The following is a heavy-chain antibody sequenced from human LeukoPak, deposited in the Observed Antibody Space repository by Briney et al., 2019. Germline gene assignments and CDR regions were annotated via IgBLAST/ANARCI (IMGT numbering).Heavy chain of an antibody. CDR2: INSDGSST. CDR3: ARARGSSVGGFDY. D-gene: IGHD1-26*01. CDR1: GFTFSSYW. V-gene: IGHV3-74*01. Sequence: SGGSLRLSCAASGFTFSSYWMHWVRQAPGKGLVWVSRINSDGSSTSYADSVKGRFTISRDNAKNTLYLQMNSLRAEDTAVYYCARARGSSVGGFDYWSQGTLVTVSS. J-gene: IGHJ4*02.